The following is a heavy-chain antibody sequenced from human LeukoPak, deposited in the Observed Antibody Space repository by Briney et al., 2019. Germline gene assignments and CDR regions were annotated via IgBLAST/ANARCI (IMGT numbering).Heavy chain of an antibody. CDR2: IKSKGDGETV. Sequence: GPLILSCAASGFGFNNAWMSWVRQAPGKGLEWVGRIKSKGDGETVDCAAPLKGRFTMSRDDGKATVYLQINSLIIEDTAMYYCTTDLGLTMIRGVIVSWGQGTLLTVSS. J-gene: IGHJ4*02. CDR3: TTDLGLTMIRGVIVS. D-gene: IGHD3-10*01. V-gene: IGHV3-15*01. CDR1: GFGFNNAW.